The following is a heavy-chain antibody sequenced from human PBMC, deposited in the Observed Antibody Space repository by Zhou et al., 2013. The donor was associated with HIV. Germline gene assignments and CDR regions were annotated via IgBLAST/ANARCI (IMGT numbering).Heavy chain of an antibody. J-gene: IGHJ4*02. CDR1: GYTFTTYG. D-gene: IGHD3-22*01. Sequence: QVQLVQSGPEVKKPGASVKVSCKASGYTFTTYGITWVRQAPGQGLEWMGWISPYNGVTNYAQRFHGRVTMTWDTSITTAHMELSRLSSDDTAVYYCAREGYYYDNSGYYSGYFDYWGQGTLVTVSS. CDR2: ISPYNGVT. V-gene: IGHV1-18*01. CDR3: AREGYYYDNSGYYSGYFDY.